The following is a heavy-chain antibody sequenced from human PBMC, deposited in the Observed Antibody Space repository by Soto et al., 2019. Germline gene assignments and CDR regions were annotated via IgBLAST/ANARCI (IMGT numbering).Heavy chain of an antibody. CDR3: ARVNYSNYGVYYYGMDV. D-gene: IGHD4-4*01. CDR1: GYTFTSYG. V-gene: IGHV1-18*01. CDR2: ISAYNGNT. J-gene: IGHJ6*02. Sequence: ASVKVSCKASGYTFTSYGISWVRQAPGQGLEWMGWISAYNGNTNYAQKLQGRVTMTTDTSTSTAYMELRSLRSDDTAVYYCARVNYSNYGVYYYGMDVWGQGTTVTV.